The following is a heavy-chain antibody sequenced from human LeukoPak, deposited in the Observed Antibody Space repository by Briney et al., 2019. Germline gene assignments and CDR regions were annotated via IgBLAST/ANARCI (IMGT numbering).Heavy chain of an antibody. CDR3: ARHEKLGQFDY. V-gene: IGHV4-59*08. J-gene: IGHJ4*02. CDR1: SGSISSYY. CDR2: VYYSGSA. D-gene: IGHD3-10*01. Sequence: SETLSLTCTVSSGSISSYYWSWIRQPPGKGREWIGYVYYSGSANYNPSLKSRVTISVDTSKNQFSLKLSSVTAADTAVYYCARHEKLGQFDYWGQGTLDTVSS.